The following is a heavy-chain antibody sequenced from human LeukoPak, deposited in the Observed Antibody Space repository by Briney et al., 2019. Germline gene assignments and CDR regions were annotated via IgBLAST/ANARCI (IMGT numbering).Heavy chain of an antibody. V-gene: IGHV3-7*03. Sequence: GGSLRLSCAFSGFTSSSYWMTWVRQAPGKGLEWVANIKRDGGEKYYADSVKGRFTISRDNAKNSLYLQMNSLRAEDTALYYCAKDREAGGGLETYFDYWGQGTLVTVSS. J-gene: IGHJ4*02. CDR3: AKDREAGGGLETYFDY. CDR2: IKRDGGEK. D-gene: IGHD1-26*01. CDR1: GFTSSSYW.